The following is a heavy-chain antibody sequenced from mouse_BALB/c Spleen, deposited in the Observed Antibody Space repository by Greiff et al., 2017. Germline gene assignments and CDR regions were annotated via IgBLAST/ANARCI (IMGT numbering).Heavy chain of an antibody. CDR1: GYAFSSYW. V-gene: IGHV1-80*01. CDR2: IYPGDGDT. Sequence: VQLQQSGAELVRPGSSVKISCKASGYAFSSYWMNWVKQRPGQGLEWIGQIYPGDGDTNYNGKFKGKATLTADKSSSTAYMQLSSLTSEDSAVYFCARGGDGYSDWYFDVWGAGTTVTVSS. J-gene: IGHJ1*01. D-gene: IGHD2-3*01. CDR3: ARGGDGYSDWYFDV.